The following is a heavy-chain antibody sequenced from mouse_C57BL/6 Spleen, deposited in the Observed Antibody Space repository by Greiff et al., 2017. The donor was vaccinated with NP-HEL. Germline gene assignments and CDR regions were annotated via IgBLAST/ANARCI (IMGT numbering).Heavy chain of an antibody. CDR3: ARPYGSSPWYFDY. V-gene: IGHV1-69*01. CDR1: GYTFTSYW. CDR2: IDPSDSYT. D-gene: IGHD1-1*01. J-gene: IGHJ2*01. Sequence: VQLQQPGAELVMPGASVKLSCKASGYTFTSYWMHWVKQRPGQGLEWIGEIDPSDSYTNYNQKFKGKSTLTVDKSSSTAYMQLSSLTSEDSAVYYCARPYGSSPWYFDYWGQGTTLTVSS.